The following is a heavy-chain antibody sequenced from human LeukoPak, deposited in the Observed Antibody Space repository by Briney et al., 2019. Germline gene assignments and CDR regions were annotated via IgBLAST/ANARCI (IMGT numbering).Heavy chain of an antibody. D-gene: IGHD6-13*01. CDR3: ARDAYSSSWYWLIDY. J-gene: IGHJ4*02. Sequence: ASVKVSCKASGCTFTGYYMHWVRQAPGQGLEWMGWINPNSGGTNYAQKFQGWVTMTRDTSISTAYMELSRLRSDDTAVYYCARDAYSSSWYWLIDYWGQGTLVTVSS. V-gene: IGHV1-2*04. CDR1: GCTFTGYY. CDR2: INPNSGGT.